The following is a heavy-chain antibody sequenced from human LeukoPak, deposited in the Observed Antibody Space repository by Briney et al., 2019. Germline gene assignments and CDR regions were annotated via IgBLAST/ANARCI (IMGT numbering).Heavy chain of an antibody. CDR3: ARGDYYGSGISYYYYMDV. V-gene: IGHV1-69*05. D-gene: IGHD3-10*01. Sequence: SVKVSFKASGGTFSSYAISWVRQAPGQGLEWMGGIIPIFGTANYAQKFQGRVTITTDESTSTAYMELSSLRSEDTAVYYCARGDYYGSGISYYYYMDVWGKGTTVTVSS. CDR1: GGTFSSYA. J-gene: IGHJ6*03. CDR2: IIPIFGTA.